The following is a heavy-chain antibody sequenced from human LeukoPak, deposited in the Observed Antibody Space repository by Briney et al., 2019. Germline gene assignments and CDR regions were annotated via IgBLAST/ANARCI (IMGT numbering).Heavy chain of an antibody. CDR3: ARDEDTPMAPGGY. D-gene: IGHD5-18*01. V-gene: IGHV1-2*06. Sequence: ASVKVSCKASGYTFTGYYMHWVRQAPGQGLEWMGRINPNSGGTNYAQKFQGRVTMTRDTSISTAYMELSRLRSDDTAVYYCARDEDTPMAPGGYWGQGILVTVSS. CDR1: GYTFTGYY. CDR2: INPNSGGT. J-gene: IGHJ4*02.